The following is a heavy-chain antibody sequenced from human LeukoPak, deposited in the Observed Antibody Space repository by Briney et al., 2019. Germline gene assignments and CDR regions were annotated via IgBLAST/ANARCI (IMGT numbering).Heavy chain of an antibody. CDR2: IYYSGST. D-gene: IGHD6-13*01. J-gene: IGHJ6*02. Sequence: PSETLSLTCTVSGGSISSGGYYWSWIRQHPGKGLEWTGYIYYSGSTYYNPSLKGRVTISVDTSKNQFSLKLSSVTAADTAVYYCARAPWVSGMDVWGQGTTVTVSS. CDR1: GGSISSGGYY. V-gene: IGHV4-31*03. CDR3: ARAPWVSGMDV.